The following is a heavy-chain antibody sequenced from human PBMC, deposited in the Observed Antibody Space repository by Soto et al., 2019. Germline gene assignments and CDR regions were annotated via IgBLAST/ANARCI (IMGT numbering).Heavy chain of an antibody. CDR3: ARDSSSSWYGGYYYGMDV. Sequence: TLSLTCTVSGGSISSYYWSWIRQPPGKGLEWIGYIYYSGSTNYNPSLKSRVTISVDTSKNQFSLKLSSVTAADTAVYYCARDSSSSWYGGYYYGMDVWGQGTTLTVSS. CDR1: GGSISSYY. V-gene: IGHV4-59*01. J-gene: IGHJ6*02. D-gene: IGHD6-13*01. CDR2: IYYSGST.